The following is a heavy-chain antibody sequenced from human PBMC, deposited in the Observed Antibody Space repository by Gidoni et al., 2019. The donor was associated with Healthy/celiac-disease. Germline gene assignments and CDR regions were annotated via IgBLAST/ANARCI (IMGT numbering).Heavy chain of an antibody. J-gene: IGHJ6*02. CDR2: ISYDGSNK. CDR1: GFTFRCYA. D-gene: IGHD3-10*01. V-gene: IGHV3-30*04. Sequence: QVQLVESGGGVVQPGRSLRLSCAASGFTFRCYAMHWVRQAPGKGLEWVAVISYDGSNKYYADAVKGRFTISRDNSKNTLYLQMNSLRAEDTAVYYCARALWFREIRYYGMDVWGQGTTVTVSS. CDR3: ARALWFREIRYYGMDV.